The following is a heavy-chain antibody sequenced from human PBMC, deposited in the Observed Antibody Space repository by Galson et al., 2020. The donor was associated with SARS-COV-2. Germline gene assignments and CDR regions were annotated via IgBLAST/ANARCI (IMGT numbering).Heavy chain of an antibody. CDR1: GFSLSTSGMR. Sequence: SGPTLVKPTQTLTLTCTFSGFSLSTSGMRVSWIRQPPGKALEWLARIDWDDDKFYSTSLKTRLTISKDTSKNQVVLTMTNMDPVDTATYYWARSYYDILTGYEDWFDAWGQGTLVTVSS. CDR3: ARSYYDILTGYEDWFDA. V-gene: IGHV2-70*04. D-gene: IGHD3-9*01. CDR2: IDWDDDK. J-gene: IGHJ5*02.